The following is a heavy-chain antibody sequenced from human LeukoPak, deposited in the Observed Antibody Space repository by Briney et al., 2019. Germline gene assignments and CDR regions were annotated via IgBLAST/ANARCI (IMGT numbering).Heavy chain of an antibody. CDR2: IYYSGST. V-gene: IGHV4-61*08. D-gene: IGHD6-13*01. J-gene: IGHJ3*02. CDR1: GGSISSGGYY. CDR3: ARDAGSSWYVGAFDI. Sequence: PSETLSLTCTVSGGSISSGGYYWSWLRQHPGTGLEWFGYIYYSGSTNYNPSLKSRVTISVDTSKNQFSLKLSSVTAADTAVYYCARDAGSSWYVGAFDIWGQGTMVTVSS.